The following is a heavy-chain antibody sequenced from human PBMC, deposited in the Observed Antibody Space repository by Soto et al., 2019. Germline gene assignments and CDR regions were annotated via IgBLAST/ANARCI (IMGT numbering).Heavy chain of an antibody. V-gene: IGHV5-51*01. Sequence: HGESLKISCQGSGYRFTSSWIGWVRQMPGKGLEWLGNVYPSDSDVRYSPSFEGRVTISADNSINTAYLHLLNLKASDTAIYYCTKGATSPLDSWGQGTRVTSPQ. D-gene: IGHD3-16*01. J-gene: IGHJ4*02. CDR2: VYPSDSDV. CDR3: TKGATSPLDS. CDR1: GYRFTSSW.